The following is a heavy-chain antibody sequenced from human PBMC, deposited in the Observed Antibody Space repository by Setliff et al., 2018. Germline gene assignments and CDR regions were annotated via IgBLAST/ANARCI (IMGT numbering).Heavy chain of an antibody. J-gene: IGHJ5*02. V-gene: IGHV1-69*13. CDR1: GYTFTSYD. Sequence: SVKVSCKASGYTFTSYDISWVRQAPGQGLEWMGGIIPIFGTANYAQKFQGRVTITADESTSTAYMELSSLRSEDTAVYYCARGRRGNYDFWSGYSNWFDPWGQGTLVTVSS. CDR3: ARGRRGNYDFWSGYSNWFDP. D-gene: IGHD3-3*01. CDR2: IIPIFGTA.